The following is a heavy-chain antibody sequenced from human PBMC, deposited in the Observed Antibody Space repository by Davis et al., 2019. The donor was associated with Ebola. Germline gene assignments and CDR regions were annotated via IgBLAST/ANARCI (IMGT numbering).Heavy chain of an antibody. CDR3: ARVVFVAGATPSWYFDL. J-gene: IGHJ2*01. D-gene: IGHD2-15*01. Sequence: SETLSLTCAVYAGSFSDYYWNWIRQPPGKGLEWIGEINHSGSTNYNPSLKSRVTISVDTSKNQFSLKLSSVTAADTAVYYCARVVFVAGATPSWYFDLWGRGTLVTVSP. CDR1: AGSFSDYY. V-gene: IGHV4-34*01. CDR2: INHSGST.